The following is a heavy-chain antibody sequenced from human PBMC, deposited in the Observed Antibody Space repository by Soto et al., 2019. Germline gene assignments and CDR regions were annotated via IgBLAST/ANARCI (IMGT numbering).Heavy chain of an antibody. Sequence: QLQLQESGSGLVKPSQTLSLTCAVSRGSSSSGGFSWSWIRQPPGKGLEWIGYIYHSESTYYNPSLKSRVTISVDRSKSQFSLRLSSVTAADTAVYYCATSYSGYDYFDYWGQGTLVTVSS. CDR1: RGSSSSGGFS. CDR3: ATSYSGYDYFDY. D-gene: IGHD5-12*01. V-gene: IGHV4-30-2*01. CDR2: IYHSEST. J-gene: IGHJ4*02.